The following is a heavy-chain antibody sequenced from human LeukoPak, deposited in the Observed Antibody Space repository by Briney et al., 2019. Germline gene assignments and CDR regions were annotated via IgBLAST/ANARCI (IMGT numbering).Heavy chain of an antibody. D-gene: IGHD1-26*01. Sequence: GGSLRLSCAASGFTFSSYSMNWVRQAPGKGLEWVSAISGSGGSTYYADSVKGRFTISRDNSKNTLYLQMNSLRAEDTAVYYCAKDRALPQGWFDPWGQGTLVTVSS. CDR2: ISGSGGST. J-gene: IGHJ5*02. V-gene: IGHV3-23*01. CDR1: GFTFSSYS. CDR3: AKDRALPQGWFDP.